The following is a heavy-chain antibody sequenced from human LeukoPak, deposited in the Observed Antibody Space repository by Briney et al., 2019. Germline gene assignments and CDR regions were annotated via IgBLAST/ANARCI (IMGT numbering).Heavy chain of an antibody. CDR2: ISGSGDIT. CDR3: AKRESYNRGPFDQ. D-gene: IGHD2/OR15-2a*01. J-gene: IGHJ4*02. CDR1: GFTFSNYD. Sequence: GGSLRLSCAASGFTFSNYDMKWVRQAPGKGLEWVSLISGSGDITYYADSVKGRFTISRDNSKNKLFLEMNNLRAEDTALYYCAKRESYNRGPFDQWGQGTQVTVSS. V-gene: IGHV3-23*01.